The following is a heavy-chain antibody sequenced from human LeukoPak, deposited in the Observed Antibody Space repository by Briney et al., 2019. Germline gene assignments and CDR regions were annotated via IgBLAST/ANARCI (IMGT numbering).Heavy chain of an antibody. CDR3: AGEPPPPIAAAGMIRPPFFDY. CDR2: IYYTGIT. Sequence: SETLSLTCTVSGASITSSNYYWLWLRQPPGKGLEWIGSIYYTGITYYNLSLKSRVTISVDTSKYQCSLRLSSVTAADTAVYYCAGEPPPPIAAAGMIRPPFFDYWGQGTLVTVSS. D-gene: IGHD6-13*01. V-gene: IGHV4-39*07. J-gene: IGHJ4*02. CDR1: GASITSSNYY.